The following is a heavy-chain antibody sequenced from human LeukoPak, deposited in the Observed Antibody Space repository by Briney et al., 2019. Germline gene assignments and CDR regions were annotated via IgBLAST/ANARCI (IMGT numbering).Heavy chain of an antibody. CDR3: ARDGDGDYYFDY. J-gene: IGHJ4*02. Sequence: RGSLRLSCAASGFTFSSYSMNWVRQAPGKGLEWVSSISSSSSYIYYADSVKGRFTISRDNAKNSLYLQMNSLRAEDTAVYYCARDGDGDYYFDYWGQGTLVTVSS. V-gene: IGHV3-21*01. CDR1: GFTFSSYS. D-gene: IGHD4-17*01. CDR2: ISSSSSYI.